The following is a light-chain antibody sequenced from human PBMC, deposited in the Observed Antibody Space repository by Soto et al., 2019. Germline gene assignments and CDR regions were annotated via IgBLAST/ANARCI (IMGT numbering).Light chain of an antibody. CDR3: QKYNSAPRT. CDR1: QGISNY. J-gene: IGKJ1*01. Sequence: DIQMTQSPSSLSASVGDRVTITFRASQGISNYLAWYQQKPGKVPKLLIYAASTLQSGVPSRFSGSGSGTDFTLTISILQPEDVATYYCQKYNSAPRTFGQGTKVEIK. CDR2: AAS. V-gene: IGKV1-27*01.